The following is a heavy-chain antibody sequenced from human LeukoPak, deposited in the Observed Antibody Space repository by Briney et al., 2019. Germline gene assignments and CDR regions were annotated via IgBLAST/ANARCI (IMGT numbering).Heavy chain of an antibody. Sequence: SETLSLTCAVYGGSFSGYYWSWIRQPPGKGLEWIGEINHSGSTNYNPSLKSRVTVSVDTSKNQFSLKLSSVTAADTAVYYCARALTPSGWYLLDYWGQGTLVTVSS. CDR1: GGSFSGYY. CDR2: INHSGST. V-gene: IGHV4-34*01. D-gene: IGHD6-19*01. J-gene: IGHJ4*02. CDR3: ARALTPSGWYLLDY.